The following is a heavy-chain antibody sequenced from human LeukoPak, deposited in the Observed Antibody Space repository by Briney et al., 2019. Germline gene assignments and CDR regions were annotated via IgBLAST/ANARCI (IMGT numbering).Heavy chain of an antibody. Sequence: SETLSLTCTVSGGSTSSYYWSWIRQPPGKGLEWIGYIYYSGSTNYNPSLKSRVTISVDTSKNQFSLKLSSVTAADTAVYYCASSRDGYIPKLFDYWGQGTLVTVSS. CDR2: IYYSGST. CDR1: GGSTSSYY. D-gene: IGHD5-24*01. J-gene: IGHJ4*02. CDR3: ASSRDGYIPKLFDY. V-gene: IGHV4-59*08.